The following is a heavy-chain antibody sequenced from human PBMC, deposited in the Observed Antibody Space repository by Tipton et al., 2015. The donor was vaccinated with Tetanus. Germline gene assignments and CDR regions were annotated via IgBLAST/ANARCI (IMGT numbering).Heavy chain of an antibody. Sequence: TLSLTCTVSGDSVRSGDYQWNWIRQSPGKGLEWLAYISNSGRTNSNYDLKSRISISRDTSKNQFSLSLTSVTAADTAVYYCARRGDYVFYYESSGYLWGAAFDIWGQGTMVSVSA. J-gene: IGHJ3*02. D-gene: IGHD3-22*01. CDR1: GDSVRSGDYQ. CDR2: ISNSGRT. CDR3: ARRGDYVFYYESSGYLWGAAFDI. V-gene: IGHV4-61*08.